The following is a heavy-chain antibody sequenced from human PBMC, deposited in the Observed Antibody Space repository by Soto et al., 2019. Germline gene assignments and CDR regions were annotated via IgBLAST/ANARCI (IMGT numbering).Heavy chain of an antibody. J-gene: IGHJ6*02. D-gene: IGHD3-9*01. Sequence: GGSLGLSCAASGFTFSSYAMHWVRQAPGKGLEWVAVISYDGSNKYYADSVKGRFTISRDNSKNTLYLQMNSLRAEDTAVYYCAGPNEYSNILTGYYYYGMDVWGQGTTVTVSS. CDR1: GFTFSSYA. V-gene: IGHV3-30-3*01. CDR3: AGPNEYSNILTGYYYYGMDV. CDR2: ISYDGSNK.